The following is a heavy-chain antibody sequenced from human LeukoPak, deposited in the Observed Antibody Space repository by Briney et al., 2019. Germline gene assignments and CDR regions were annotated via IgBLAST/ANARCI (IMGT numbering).Heavy chain of an antibody. Sequence: GGSLRLSCAASGFTFDDYAMHWVRQAPGKGLEWVSGISWNSGSIGYADSVKGRFTISRDNAKNSVSLQMNSLRAEDTAVYYCARDKRKGIVGSTKSYFDYWGRGTLVTVSS. V-gene: IGHV3-9*01. J-gene: IGHJ4*02. CDR3: ARDKRKGIVGSTKSYFDY. CDR2: ISWNSGSI. D-gene: IGHD1-26*01. CDR1: GFTFDDYA.